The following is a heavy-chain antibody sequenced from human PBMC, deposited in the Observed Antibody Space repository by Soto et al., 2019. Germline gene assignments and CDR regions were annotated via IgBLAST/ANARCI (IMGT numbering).Heavy chain of an antibody. V-gene: IGHV4-61*01. CDR3: ARGIKSDYGFDFDY. CDR2: IYYSGST. CDR1: GGSVSSGSYY. D-gene: IGHD4-17*01. Sequence: PSETLSLTCTVSGGSVSSGSYYWSWIRQPPGKGLEWIGCIYYSGSTNYNPSLKSRVTISVDTSKNQFSLKLSSVTAADTAVYYCARGIKSDYGFDFDYWGQGTLVTRLL. J-gene: IGHJ4*02.